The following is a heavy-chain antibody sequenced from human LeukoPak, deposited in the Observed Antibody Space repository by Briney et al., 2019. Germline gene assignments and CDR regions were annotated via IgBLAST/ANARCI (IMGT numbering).Heavy chain of an antibody. CDR2: ISFDGTDA. V-gene: IGHV3-30*04. CDR1: GFTFSSYA. J-gene: IGHJ3*02. CDR3: ATGDYGAFDI. D-gene: IGHD4-17*01. Sequence: PGGSLRLSCAASGFTFSSYAIHWVRQAPGKGLEWVAVISFDGTDAFYADSVKGRFTISRDNAKNSLYLQMNSLRAEDTAVYYCATGDYGAFDIWGQGTMVTVSS.